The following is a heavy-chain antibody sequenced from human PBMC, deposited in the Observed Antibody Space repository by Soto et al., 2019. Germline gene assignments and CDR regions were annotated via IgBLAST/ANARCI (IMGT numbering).Heavy chain of an antibody. CDR3: AREPISTPRGVTQVDP. CDR1: GAPISSGGLY. Sequence: PSETLSLTCAVSGAPISSGGLYWSWIRQHPGKGPEWIGYIYNSGTTFYNPSLGSRVTMSLDAAKNHFSLELRSVTVADTAVYYCAREPISTPRGVTQVDPWGQGTQVTVSS. V-gene: IGHV4-31*02. D-gene: IGHD3-10*01. CDR2: IYNSGTT. J-gene: IGHJ5*02.